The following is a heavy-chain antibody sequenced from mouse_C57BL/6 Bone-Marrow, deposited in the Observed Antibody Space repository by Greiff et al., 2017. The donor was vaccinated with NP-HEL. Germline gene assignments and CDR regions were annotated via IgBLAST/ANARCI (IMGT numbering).Heavy chain of an antibody. CDR1: GFTFSDYG. Sequence: EVQRVESGGGLVKPGGSLKLSCAASGFTFSDYGMHWVRQAPEKGLEWVAYISSGSSTIYYAATVTGRFTISRDNAKNTLFLQMTSLRSEDTAMYYCARPGGRVYWYFDVWGTGTTVTVSS. V-gene: IGHV5-17*01. J-gene: IGHJ1*03. CDR3: ARPGGRVYWYFDV. CDR2: ISSGSSTI.